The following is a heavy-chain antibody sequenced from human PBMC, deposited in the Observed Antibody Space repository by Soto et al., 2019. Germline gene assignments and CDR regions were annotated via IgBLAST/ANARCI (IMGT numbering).Heavy chain of an antibody. CDR2: IYYSGST. V-gene: IGHV4-39*01. D-gene: IGHD4-4*01. J-gene: IGHJ6*03. CDR3: ARHTESQRDLSYYYYYCLDV. CDR1: GDSISSSSYY. Sequence: SETLSLTCTVSGDSISSSSYYWGGLRQPPGKGREGSGNIYYSGSTYCNPCLKSRVTISVDTSKNQFSLKLSSVTAADTAVYYCARHTESQRDLSYYYYYCLDVWGKGTPVTVSS.